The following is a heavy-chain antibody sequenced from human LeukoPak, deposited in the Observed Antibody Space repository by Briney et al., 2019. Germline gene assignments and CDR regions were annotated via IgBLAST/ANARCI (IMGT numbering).Heavy chain of an antibody. CDR2: IYYSGTT. D-gene: IGHD6-19*01. CDR3: ARDGGYSSGWSADFDY. CDR1: GGSISSYY. J-gene: IGHJ4*02. Sequence: SETLSLTCTVSGGSISSYYWSWIRQPPGKGLEWIGCIYYSGTTNYNPSLKSRVIISVGTSKNQFSLRLNSVTAADTAVYYCARDGGYSSGWSADFDYWGQGTLVTVSS. V-gene: IGHV4-59*01.